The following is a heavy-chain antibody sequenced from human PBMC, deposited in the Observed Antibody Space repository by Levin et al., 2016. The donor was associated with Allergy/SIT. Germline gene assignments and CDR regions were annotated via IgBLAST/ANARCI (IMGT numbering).Heavy chain of an antibody. CDR1: GFTVSSNF. Sequence: GESLKISCAASGFTVSSNFMTWVRQAPGKGLEWVSVIYSGGNTYYADSVKGRFTISRDNSKNTIYLQMNSLRADDTAVYFCARPIYSGTWAYYGMDVWGQGTTVTVSS. CDR3: ARPIYSGTWAYYGMDV. CDR2: IYSGGNT. D-gene: IGHD5-12*01. V-gene: IGHV3-53*01. J-gene: IGHJ6*02.